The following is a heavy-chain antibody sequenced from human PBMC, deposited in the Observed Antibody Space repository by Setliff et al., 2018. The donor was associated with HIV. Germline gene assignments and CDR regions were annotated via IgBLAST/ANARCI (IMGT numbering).Heavy chain of an antibody. D-gene: IGHD2-15*01. CDR3: ARGRGGYFGGGRYYNLPYFDS. Sequence: PGESLKISCKGSGYSFTSYWIGWVRQMPGKGLEWMGIIYPGDSDTRYSPSFQGQVTISVDKSISTAYLQWSSLKASDTAIYYCARGRGGYFGGGRYYNLPYFDSWGQGTLVTVSS. V-gene: IGHV5-51*01. J-gene: IGHJ4*02. CDR2: IYPGDSDT. CDR1: GYSFTSYW.